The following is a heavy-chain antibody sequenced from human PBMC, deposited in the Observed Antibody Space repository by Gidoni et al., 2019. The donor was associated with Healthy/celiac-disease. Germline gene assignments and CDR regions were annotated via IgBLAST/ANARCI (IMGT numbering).Heavy chain of an antibody. CDR2: ISSSSSYT. CDR3: ARDLTYSGYERWGCDAFDI. V-gene: IGHV3-11*06. J-gene: IGHJ3*02. Sequence: QVQLVESGGGLVKPGGSLRLSCAASGFTFSDYYMSWIRQAPGKGLEWVSYISSSSSYTNYADSVKGRFTISRDNAKNSLYLQMNSLRAEDTAVYYCARDLTYSGYERWGCDAFDIWGQGTMVTVSS. CDR1: GFTFSDYY. D-gene: IGHD5-12*01.